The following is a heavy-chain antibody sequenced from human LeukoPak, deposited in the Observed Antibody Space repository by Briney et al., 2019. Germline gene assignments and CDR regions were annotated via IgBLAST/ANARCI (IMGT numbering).Heavy chain of an antibody. V-gene: IGHV4-59*08. CDR3: ARSGSPINWFDP. Sequence: SETLSLTCTVSGGSISSYYWSWIRQPPGKGLEWIGYIYYSGSTNYNPSLKSRVTISVDTSKNQFSLKLSSVTAADTAVYYCARSGSPINWFDPWGQGTLVTVSS. CDR2: IYYSGST. J-gene: IGHJ5*02. CDR1: GGSISSYY.